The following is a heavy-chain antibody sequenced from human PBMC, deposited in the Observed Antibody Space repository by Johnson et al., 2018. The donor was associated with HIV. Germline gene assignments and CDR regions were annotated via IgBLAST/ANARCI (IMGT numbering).Heavy chain of an antibody. V-gene: IGHV3-13*01. CDR1: GFTFSSYA. J-gene: IGHJ3*02. D-gene: IGHD6-13*01. CDR3: ARSSSTAAPGRDAFDI. CDR2: IGTAGDT. Sequence: VQLVESGGGVVQPGRSLRLSCAASGFTFSSYAMHWVRQATGKNLEWVSAIGTAGDTYYPGSVKGRFTISRENAKNSLYLQMNSLRAGDTAVYYCARSSSTAAPGRDAFDIWGQGTMVTVSS.